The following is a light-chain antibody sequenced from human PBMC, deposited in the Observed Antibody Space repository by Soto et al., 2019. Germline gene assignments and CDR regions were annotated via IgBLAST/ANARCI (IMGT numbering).Light chain of an antibody. Sequence: QLVLTQPPSASGTPGQRVTISCSGSSSNIGNNTVNWYQQFPETAPRLLIYSTNQRPSGVPDRFSGSKSGTSASLAISGLQSEDEADYYCAAWDDSLNGPVFGGGTQLTVL. CDR2: STN. CDR1: SSNIGNNT. J-gene: IGLJ3*02. V-gene: IGLV1-44*01. CDR3: AAWDDSLNGPV.